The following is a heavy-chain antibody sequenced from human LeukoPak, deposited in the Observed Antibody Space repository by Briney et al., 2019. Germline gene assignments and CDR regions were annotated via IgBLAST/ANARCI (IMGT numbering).Heavy chain of an antibody. CDR1: GFTFSSYS. CDR3: AGSYCSGGSCYDH. V-gene: IGHV3-21*01. CDR2: ISSSSSYI. D-gene: IGHD2-15*01. Sequence: PGGSLRLSCAASGFTFSSYSMNWVRQAPGKGLEWVSSISSSSSYIYYADSVMGRFTISRDNAKNSLYLRMNSLRAEDTAVYYCAGSYCSGGSCYDHWGQGTLVTVSS. J-gene: IGHJ4*02.